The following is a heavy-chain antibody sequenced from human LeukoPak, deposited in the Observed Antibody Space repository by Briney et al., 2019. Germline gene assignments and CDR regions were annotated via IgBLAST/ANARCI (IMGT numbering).Heavy chain of an antibody. CDR1: GGTFSSYA. J-gene: IGHJ3*02. V-gene: IGHV1-69*05. CDR3: AREEDSSGWSYDAFDI. CDR2: IIPIFGTA. Sequence: SVKVSCKASGGTFSSYAISWVRQAPGQGLEWMGGIIPIFGTANCAQKFQGRVTITTDESTSTAYMELSSLRSEDTAVYYCAREEDSSGWSYDAFDIWGQGTMVTVSS. D-gene: IGHD6-19*01.